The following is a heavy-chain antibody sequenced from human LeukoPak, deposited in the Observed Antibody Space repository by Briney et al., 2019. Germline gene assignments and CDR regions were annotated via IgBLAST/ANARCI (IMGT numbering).Heavy chain of an antibody. CDR2: IYISGTI. J-gene: IGHJ5*02. V-gene: IGHV4-61*02. CDR3: ARRLSTMIVVVDNWFDP. D-gene: IGHD3-22*01. Sequence: SQTLSLTCSVSGGSISSTDYYWSWVRQPAGKGLEWIGRIYISGTIDYNPSLKSPVTISLDTSKNQFSLKLNSVTAADTAVYYCARRLSTMIVVVDNWFDPWGQGTLVTVSS. CDR1: GGSISSTDYY.